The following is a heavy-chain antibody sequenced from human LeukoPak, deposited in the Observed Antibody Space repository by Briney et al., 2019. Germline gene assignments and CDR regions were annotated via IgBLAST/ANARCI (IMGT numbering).Heavy chain of an antibody. CDR2: ISTTSNTI. Sequence: GGSLRLSCAASGFTFSNYGMNWVRQAPGKGLEWVSYISTTSNTIYYADSVKGRFTISRDNAKNSLYLQMNSLRAEDTAVYYCAREKQLVLGYWGQGTLVTVSS. CDR3: AREKQLVLGY. D-gene: IGHD6-13*01. CDR1: GFTFSNYG. V-gene: IGHV3-48*01. J-gene: IGHJ4*02.